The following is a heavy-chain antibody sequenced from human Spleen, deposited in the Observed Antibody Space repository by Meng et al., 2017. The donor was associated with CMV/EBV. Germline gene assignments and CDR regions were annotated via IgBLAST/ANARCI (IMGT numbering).Heavy chain of an antibody. CDR1: GGTFGSYA. CDR2: IIPMCGTA. Sequence: ASGGTFGSYAISGMRQARGQGVEWMGGIIPMCGTANDAQKFQGRITITTDESTSTAYMEMSSLRSEDTAVYYCASWSSGYYYYFDYWGQGTLVTVSS. V-gene: IGHV1-69*05. CDR3: ASWSSGYYYYFDY. J-gene: IGHJ4*02. D-gene: IGHD3-22*01.